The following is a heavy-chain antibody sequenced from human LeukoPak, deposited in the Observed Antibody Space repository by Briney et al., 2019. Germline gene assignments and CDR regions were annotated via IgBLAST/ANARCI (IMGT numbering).Heavy chain of an antibody. J-gene: IGHJ6*02. V-gene: IGHV1-2*04. Sequence: ASVKVSCKASGYTFTSYDFNWVRQATGQGLEWMGWINPNSGGTNYAQKFQGWVTMTRDTSISTAYMELSRLRSDDTAVYYCARDLGVAVAGYYYYGMDVWGQGTTVTVSS. CDR3: ARDLGVAVAGYYYYGMDV. CDR1: GYTFTSYD. D-gene: IGHD6-19*01. CDR2: INPNSGGT.